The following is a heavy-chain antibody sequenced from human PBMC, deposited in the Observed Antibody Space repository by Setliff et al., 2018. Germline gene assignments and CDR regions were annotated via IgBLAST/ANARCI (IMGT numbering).Heavy chain of an antibody. CDR3: AADLGYYWAFDS. D-gene: IGHD3-22*01. V-gene: IGHV1-58*02. J-gene: IGHJ4*02. Sequence: SVKVSCKASGFTFTSSAMQWVRQARGQRLEWIGWIVVGSGNTNYAQKFQERVTITRDMSTSTAYMELSSLRSEDTAVYCCAADLGYYWAFDSWGQGTLVTVSS. CDR1: GFTFTSSA. CDR2: IVVGSGNT.